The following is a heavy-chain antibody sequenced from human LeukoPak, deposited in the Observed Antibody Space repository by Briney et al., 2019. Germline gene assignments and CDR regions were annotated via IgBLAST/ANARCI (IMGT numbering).Heavy chain of an antibody. CDR2: IGGSGNST. D-gene: IGHD2-21*01. J-gene: IGHJ4*02. Sequence: GGSLRLSCAASGFTFSSYAMSWVRQTPGKGLEWVSAIGGSGNSTFYADSVKGRFTISRDSSKSTLYLQMNSLRAEDTAVYYCSRAIYGQPFDCWGQGTLVTVSS. CDR1: GFTFSSYA. CDR3: SRAIYGQPFDC. V-gene: IGHV3-23*01.